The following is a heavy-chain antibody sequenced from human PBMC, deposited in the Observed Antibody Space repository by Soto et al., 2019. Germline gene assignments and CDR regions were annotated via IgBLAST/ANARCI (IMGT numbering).Heavy chain of an antibody. CDR3: AREATPYPYFDY. J-gene: IGHJ4*02. Sequence: ASVKVTCKASGYTFTSYGISWVRQAPGQGLEWMGWISAYNGNTNYAQKLQGRVTMTTDTSTSTAYMELRSLRSDDTAVYYCAREATPYPYFDYRGQGTLVTVSS. CDR2: ISAYNGNT. V-gene: IGHV1-18*01. D-gene: IGHD1-26*01. CDR1: GYTFTSYG.